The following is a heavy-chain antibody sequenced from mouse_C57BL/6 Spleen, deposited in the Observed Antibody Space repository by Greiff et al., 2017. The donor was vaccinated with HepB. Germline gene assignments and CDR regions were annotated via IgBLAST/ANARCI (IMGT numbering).Heavy chain of an antibody. CDR2: ISDGGSYT. CDR1: GFTFSSYA. D-gene: IGHD1-1*01. V-gene: IGHV5-4*03. CDR3: ARGGKENDV. J-gene: IGHJ1*03. Sequence: EVKLQESGGGLVKPGGSLKLSCAASGFTFSSYAMSWVRQTPEKRLEWVATISDGGSYTYYPDNVKGRFTISRDNAKNNLYLQMSHLKSEDTAMYYCARGGKENDVWGTGTTVTVSS.